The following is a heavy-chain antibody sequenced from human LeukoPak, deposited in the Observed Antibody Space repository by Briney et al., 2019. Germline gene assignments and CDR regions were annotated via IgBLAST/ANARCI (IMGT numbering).Heavy chain of an antibody. CDR3: ARVDLMGATDAFDI. V-gene: IGHV4-4*07. CDR1: GGSISSHY. CDR2: IYTSGST. Sequence: SETLSLTCTVSGGSISSHYWSWIRQPAGKGLEWIGRIYTSGSTNYNPSLKSRVTMSVDTSKNQFSLKLSSVTAADTAVYYCARVDLMGATDAFDIWGQGTMVTVSS. D-gene: IGHD1-26*01. J-gene: IGHJ3*02.